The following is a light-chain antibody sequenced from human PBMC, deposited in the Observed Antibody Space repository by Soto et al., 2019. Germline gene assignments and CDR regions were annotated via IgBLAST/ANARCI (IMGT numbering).Light chain of an antibody. Sequence: EIVLTQSPGTLSLSQGERATLSXRASQSGIITYLAWYQQEPGXAPRVXXYAXSSRATGIPDRLSGSGSGTDFTLTISRLEPEDVAAYYCQQYGSAPITFGQGTRLEIK. CDR1: QSGIITY. V-gene: IGKV3-20*01. CDR3: QQYGSAPIT. J-gene: IGKJ5*01. CDR2: AXS.